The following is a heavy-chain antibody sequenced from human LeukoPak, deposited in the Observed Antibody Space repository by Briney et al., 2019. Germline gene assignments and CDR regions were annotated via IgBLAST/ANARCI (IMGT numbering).Heavy chain of an antibody. V-gene: IGHV3-13*01. CDR3: ARGQGGSGWFEGVDV. CDR2: IDAAGDT. D-gene: IGHD6-19*01. CDR1: GFTFSNYD. J-gene: IGHJ6*02. Sequence: GGSLRLSCAAAGFTFSNYDMHWVRQPSGRGLEWVSAIDAAGDTNYPDSVKGRIAISRENAKNSLYLQMNSLRVGDTAVYYCARGQGGSGWFEGVDVWGQGTTVTVSS.